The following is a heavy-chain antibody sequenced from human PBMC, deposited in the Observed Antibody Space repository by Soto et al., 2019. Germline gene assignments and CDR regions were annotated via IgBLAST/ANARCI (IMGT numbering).Heavy chain of an antibody. Sequence: QVQLQESGPGLVKPSETLSLTCTVSGGSVSSGSYYWSWIRQPPGKGLEWIEYIYYSGSTNYNPSLQSRVTMSVDTSKNQFSLKLSSVPAADTAVYYCARAPSIAAGPAGFDYWGQGTLVTVSS. V-gene: IGHV4-61*01. D-gene: IGHD6-6*01. CDR2: IYYSGST. J-gene: IGHJ4*02. CDR3: ARAPSIAAGPAGFDY. CDR1: GGSVSSGSYY.